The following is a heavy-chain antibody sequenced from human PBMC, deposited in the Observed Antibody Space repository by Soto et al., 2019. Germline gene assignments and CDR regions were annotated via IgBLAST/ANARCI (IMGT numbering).Heavy chain of an antibody. V-gene: IGHV1-18*01. CDR1: GESLIRDR. CDR3: ASDSASRGYYYGSAS. Sequence: GSMKVSFKAAGESLIRDRISWVRQAPGQGLEWMGWISGYNGNTNYAHKLQGRVTMTTDTPTNTAYMELRSLRSDDKAVYYCASDSASRGYYYGSASWG. D-gene: IGHD3-22*01. J-gene: IGHJ5*01. CDR2: ISGYNGNT.